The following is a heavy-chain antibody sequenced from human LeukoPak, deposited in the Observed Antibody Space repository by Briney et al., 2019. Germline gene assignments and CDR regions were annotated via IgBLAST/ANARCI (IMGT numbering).Heavy chain of an antibody. D-gene: IGHD5-18*01. V-gene: IGHV3-30-3*01. Sequence: GRSLRLSCAASGFTFSSYAMHWVRQAPGKGLEWVAVISYDGSNKYYADSVKGRFTISRDNSKNTLYLQMNSLRAEDTAVYYCARDLNPWKYSYGFDYWGQGTLVTASS. CDR3: ARDLNPWKYSYGFDY. CDR2: ISYDGSNK. CDR1: GFTFSSYA. J-gene: IGHJ4*02.